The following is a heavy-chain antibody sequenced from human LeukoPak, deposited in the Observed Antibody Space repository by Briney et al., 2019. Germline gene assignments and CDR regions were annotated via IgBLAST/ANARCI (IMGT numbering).Heavy chain of an antibody. CDR2: IIPIFGTA. CDR3: ASLTYGSGSYYRVLDGMDV. J-gene: IGHJ6*02. V-gene: IGHV1-69*13. Sequence: SAKVSCKASGGTFSSYAISWVRQAPGQGLEWMGGIIPIFGTANYAQKFQGRVTITADESTSTAYMELSSLRSEDTAVYYCASLTYGSGSYYRVLDGMDVWGQGTTVTVSS. CDR1: GGTFSSYA. D-gene: IGHD3-10*01.